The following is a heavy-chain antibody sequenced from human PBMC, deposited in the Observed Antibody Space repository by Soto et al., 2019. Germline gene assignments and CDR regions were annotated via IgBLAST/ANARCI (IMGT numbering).Heavy chain of an antibody. V-gene: IGHV1-69*12. CDR3: ASVAAKYYYYGMDV. CDR1: GGTFSSYA. CDR2: IIPIFGTA. Sequence: QVQLVQSGAEVKKPGSSVKVSCKASGGTFSSYAINWVRQAPGQGLEWMGGIIPIFGTADYAQKFQGRVTITADESTTTAYMQLSSLRSEDTAVYYFASVAAKYYYYGMDVWGQGTTVTVSS. D-gene: IGHD1-26*01. J-gene: IGHJ6*02.